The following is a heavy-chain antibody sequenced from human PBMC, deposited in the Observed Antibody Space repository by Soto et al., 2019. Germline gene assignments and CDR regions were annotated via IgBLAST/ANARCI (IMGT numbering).Heavy chain of an antibody. Sequence: GGSLRLACAASGFTFSSYGMHWVRQAPGKGLEWVAVIWYDGSNKYYADSVKGRFTISRDNSKNTLYLQMNSLRAEDTAVYYCARFLASSAGLYYYYGMDVWGQRTTVTVSS. CDR3: ARFLASSAGLYYYYGMDV. D-gene: IGHD6-13*01. CDR2: IWYDGSNK. CDR1: GFTFSSYG. V-gene: IGHV3-33*01. J-gene: IGHJ6*02.